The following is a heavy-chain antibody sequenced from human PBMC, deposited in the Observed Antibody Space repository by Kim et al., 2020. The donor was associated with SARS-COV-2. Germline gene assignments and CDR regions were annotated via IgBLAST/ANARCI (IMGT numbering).Heavy chain of an antibody. CDR3: VKDARYTVGWDVGVEGH. V-gene: IGHV3-43*01. J-gene: IGHJ4*02. Sequence: SVKGRFTISRDNSKNSLYLQMNSLSTEDSALYYCVKDARYTVGWDVGVEGHWGRGTLVTVSS. D-gene: IGHD6-19*01.